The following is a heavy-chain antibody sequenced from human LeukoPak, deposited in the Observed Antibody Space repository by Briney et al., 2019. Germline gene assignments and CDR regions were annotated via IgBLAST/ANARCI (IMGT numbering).Heavy chain of an antibody. CDR2: IKQDGSEK. J-gene: IGHJ4*02. CDR1: GFTFSSYW. CDR3: ARASLDYYGSGSYAY. Sequence: GGSLRLSCAASGFTFSSYWMSWVRQAPGKGLEWVANIKQDGSEKYYVDSVKGRFTISRDNAKNSLYLQMNSLRAEDTAVYYCARASLDYYGSGSYAYWGQGTLVTVSS. V-gene: IGHV3-7*01. D-gene: IGHD3-10*01.